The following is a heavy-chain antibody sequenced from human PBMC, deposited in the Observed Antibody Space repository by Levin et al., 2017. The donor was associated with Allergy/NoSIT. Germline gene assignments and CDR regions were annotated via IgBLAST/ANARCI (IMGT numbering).Heavy chain of an antibody. J-gene: IGHJ4*02. CDR3: ARGRGALAGYFDS. CDR1: GESFSYYS. CDR2: INDSGTI. D-gene: IGHD6-19*01. Sequence: KASETLSLTCAVYGESFSYYSWSWIRQPPDKGLEWIGDINDSGTITLNPSLKSRVTISMDASKKQFSLNLRLVSAADTAVYHCARGRGALAGYFDSWGQGSLVTVSS. V-gene: IGHV4-34*01.